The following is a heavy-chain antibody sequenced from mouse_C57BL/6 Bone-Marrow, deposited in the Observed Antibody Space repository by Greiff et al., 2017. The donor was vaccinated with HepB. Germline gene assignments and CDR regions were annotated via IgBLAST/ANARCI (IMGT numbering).Heavy chain of an antibody. J-gene: IGHJ1*03. CDR2: ISGGGGNT. CDR3: ARTTIVTTHWYFDV. Sequence: EVHLVESGGGLVKPGGSLKLSCAASGFTFSSYTMSWVRQTPEKRLEWVATISGGGGNTYYPDSVKGRFTISRDNAKNTLYLQMSSLRSEDTALYYCARTTIVTTHWYFDVWGTGTTVTVSS. CDR1: GFTFSSYT. D-gene: IGHD2-5*01. V-gene: IGHV5-9*01.